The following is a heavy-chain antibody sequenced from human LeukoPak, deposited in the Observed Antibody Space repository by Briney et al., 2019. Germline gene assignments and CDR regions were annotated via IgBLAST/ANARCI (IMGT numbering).Heavy chain of an antibody. CDR3: ARQVGYSSGWNHFDY. V-gene: IGHV4-38-2*02. CDR2: IYYSGST. Sequence: SETLSLTCIVSGYSINSGYHWGWIRQPPGKGLEWIGSIYYSGSTYYNPSLKSRVTISVDTSKNQFSLKLSSVTAADTAVYYCARQVGYSSGWNHFDYWGQGTLVTVSS. J-gene: IGHJ4*02. CDR1: GYSINSGYH. D-gene: IGHD6-19*01.